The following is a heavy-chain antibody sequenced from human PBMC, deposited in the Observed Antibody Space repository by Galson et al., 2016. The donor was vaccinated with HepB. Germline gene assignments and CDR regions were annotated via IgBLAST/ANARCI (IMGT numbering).Heavy chain of an antibody. CDR3: AKRHEYCPPLGGSVDY. CDR1: GFTFSGYG. CDR2: DSMDGRRK. J-gene: IGHJ4*02. D-gene: IGHD2/OR15-2a*01. Sequence: SLRLSCAASGFTFSGYGMHWVRQAPGKGLEWVAADSMDGRRKFYADSVKGRFTISRDNSNNILFLQMSSLRVDDTAVYFCAKRHEYCPPLGGSVDYWGQGTLVSVSS. V-gene: IGHV3-30*18.